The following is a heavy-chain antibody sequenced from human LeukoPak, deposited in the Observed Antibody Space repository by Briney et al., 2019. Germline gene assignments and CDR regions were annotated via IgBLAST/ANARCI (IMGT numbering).Heavy chain of an antibody. CDR2: ISSGGTR. CDR1: GFTFSSYA. V-gene: IGHV3-23*01. J-gene: IGHJ2*01. CDR3: AKDPGNNNWSYWYFDI. D-gene: IGHD1-1*01. Sequence: GGSLRLSCAASGFTFSSYAMSWVRQAPGKGLEYVSGISSGGTRYDADSVRGRFTISRDNSRNTLYLQMNSLRAKDTAVYYCAKDPGNNNWSYWYFDIWGRGTLVSVSS.